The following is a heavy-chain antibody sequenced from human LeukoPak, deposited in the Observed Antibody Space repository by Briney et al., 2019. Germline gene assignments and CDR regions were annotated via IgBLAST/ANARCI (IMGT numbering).Heavy chain of an antibody. CDR1: GGSISPYY. J-gene: IGHJ5*02. CDR3: ARTIGLMVYAGMLDWFDP. CDR2: IYYSGNT. V-gene: IGHV4-59*12. D-gene: IGHD2-8*01. Sequence: SETLSLTCTVSGGSISPYYWSWIRQPPGKGLEWLGYIYYSGNTDYNPSLKSRVTMSVDTSKNQFSLKLSSVTAADTAVYYCARTIGLMVYAGMLDWFDPWGQGTLVTVSS.